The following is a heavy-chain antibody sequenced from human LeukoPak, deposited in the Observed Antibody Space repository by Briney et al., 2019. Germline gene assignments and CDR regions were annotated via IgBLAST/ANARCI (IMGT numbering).Heavy chain of an antibody. CDR3: ARGNNYYYMDV. Sequence: SETLSLTCAVYGGSFSGYYWNWIRQPPGKGLEWIGEIDHSGSSNCMPSLKSRVTISMDTSKNQFSLRLSSVTDADTAVYYCARGNNYYYMDVWGNGTTVTV. CDR2: IDHSGSS. CDR1: GGSFSGYY. D-gene: IGHD1/OR15-1a*01. V-gene: IGHV4-34*01. J-gene: IGHJ6*03.